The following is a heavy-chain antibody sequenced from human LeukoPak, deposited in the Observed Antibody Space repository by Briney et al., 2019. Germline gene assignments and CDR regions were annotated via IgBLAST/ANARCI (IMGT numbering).Heavy chain of an antibody. J-gene: IGHJ4*02. D-gene: IGHD3-10*01. CDR1: GFTFSSYS. Sequence: PGGSLRLSCAASGFTFSSYSMNWVRQAPGKGLEWVSSISSSSSYIYYADSVKGRFTISRDNAKNSLYLQMNSLRAEDTAVYYCARTLPGSGSYCNFGYWGQGTLVTVSS. CDR3: ARTLPGSGSYCNFGY. V-gene: IGHV3-21*01. CDR2: ISSSSSYI.